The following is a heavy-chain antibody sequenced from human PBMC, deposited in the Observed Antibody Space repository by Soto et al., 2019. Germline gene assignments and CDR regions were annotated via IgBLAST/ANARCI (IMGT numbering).Heavy chain of an antibody. D-gene: IGHD6-13*01. CDR2: IYTSGST. V-gene: IGHV4-4*07. CDR3: ARVKAAAGSEWFDP. J-gene: IGHJ5*02. Sequence: SVTLSLTCTVSGGSISSYYWSRIRQPAGKGLEWIGRIYTSGSTNYNPSLKSRVTMSVDTSKNQFSLKLSSVTAADTAVYYCARVKAAAGSEWFDPWGQGTLVTVSS. CDR1: GGSISSYY.